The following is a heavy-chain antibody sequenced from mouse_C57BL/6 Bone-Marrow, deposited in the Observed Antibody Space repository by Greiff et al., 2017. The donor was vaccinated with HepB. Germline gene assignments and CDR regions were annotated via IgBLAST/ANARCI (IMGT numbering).Heavy chain of an antibody. CDR2: IHPNSGST. J-gene: IGHJ3*01. D-gene: IGHD1-1*01. CDR1: GYTFTSYW. Sequence: VQLQQPGAELVKPGASVKLSCKASGYTFTSYWMHWVKQRPGQGLEWIGMIHPNSGSTNYNEKFKSKATLTVDKSSSTAYMQLSSLTSEDSAVYYCAREGVRDYYGSSQFAYWGQGTRVTVSA. V-gene: IGHV1-64*01. CDR3: AREGVRDYYGSSQFAY.